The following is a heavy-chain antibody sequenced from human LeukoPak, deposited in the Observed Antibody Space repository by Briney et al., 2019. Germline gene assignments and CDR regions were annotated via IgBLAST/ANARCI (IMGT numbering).Heavy chain of an antibody. V-gene: IGHV4-34*01. CDR2: INHSGST. CDR3: ARDGTTDLFDY. D-gene: IGHD1-1*01. Sequence: SETLSLTCAVYGGSFSGYYWSWIRQPPGKGLEWIGEINHSGSTNYNPSLKSRVTISVDTSKNQFSLKLSSVTAADTAVYYCARDGTTDLFDYWGQGTLVTVSS. J-gene: IGHJ4*02. CDR1: GGSFSGYY.